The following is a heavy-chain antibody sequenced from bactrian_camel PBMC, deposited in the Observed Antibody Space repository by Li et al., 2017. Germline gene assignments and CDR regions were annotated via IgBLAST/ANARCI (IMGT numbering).Heavy chain of an antibody. D-gene: IGHD4*01. CDR1: GFTFSTYD. J-gene: IGHJ4*01. Sequence: QLVESGGGLVQPGGSLRLSCAASGFTFSTYDMSWVRQAPGKGLEWVSAINSGGGSTYYADSVKGRFTISHDKSKNTAYLQMNDLKPEDTAMYYCAEAPYRDGFSTKCRGQGTQVTVS. CDR3: AEAPYRDGFSTKC. CDR2: INSGGGST. V-gene: IGHV3S40*01.